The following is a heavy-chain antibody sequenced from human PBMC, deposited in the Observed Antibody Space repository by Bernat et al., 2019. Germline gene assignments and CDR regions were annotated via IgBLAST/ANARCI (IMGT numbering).Heavy chain of an antibody. CDR3: AKGSGITVAGTTVYDY. V-gene: IGHV3-30*18. CDR1: GFTFSSYG. D-gene: IGHD6-19*01. Sequence: QVQLVESGGGVVQPGRSLRLSCAASGFTFSSYGMHWVRQAPGKGLEWVAVISYDGSNKYYADSVKGRFTISRDNSKNTLYLQMNSLRAEDTAVYYCAKGSGITVAGTTVYDYWGQGTLVTVSA. CDR2: ISYDGSNK. J-gene: IGHJ4*02.